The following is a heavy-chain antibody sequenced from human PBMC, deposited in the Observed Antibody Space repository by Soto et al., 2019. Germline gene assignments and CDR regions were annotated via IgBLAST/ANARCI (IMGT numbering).Heavy chain of an antibody. V-gene: IGHV1-3*01. CDR1: GYTFTSYA. CDR3: ASFGSPYDFWSGYYYYYGMDV. Sequence: ASVKVSCKASGYTFTSYAMHWVRQAPGQRLEWMGWINAGNGNTKYSQKFQGRVTITRDTSASTAYMELSSLRSEDTAVYYCASFGSPYDFWSGYYYYYGMDVWGQGTTVTVSS. CDR2: INAGNGNT. D-gene: IGHD3-3*01. J-gene: IGHJ6*02.